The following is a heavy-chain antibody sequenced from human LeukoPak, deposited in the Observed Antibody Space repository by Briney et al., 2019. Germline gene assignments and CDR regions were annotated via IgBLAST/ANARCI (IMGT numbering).Heavy chain of an antibody. Sequence: PGGSLRLSCAASGFTFSSYSMNWVRQAPGKGLEWVSSISSSSSYIYYADSVKGRFTISRDNAKNSLYLQMNSLRAEDTAVYYCARISRDSSGYYPIYYFDYWGQGTLVTVSS. CDR2: ISSSSSYI. V-gene: IGHV3-21*01. D-gene: IGHD3-22*01. J-gene: IGHJ4*02. CDR3: ARISRDSSGYYPIYYFDY. CDR1: GFTFSSYS.